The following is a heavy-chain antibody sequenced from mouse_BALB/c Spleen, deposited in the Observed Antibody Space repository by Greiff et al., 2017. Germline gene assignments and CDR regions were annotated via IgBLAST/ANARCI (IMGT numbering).Heavy chain of an antibody. V-gene: IGHV14-3*02. D-gene: IGHD1-1*01. CDR3: ARGATVVPFDY. CDR1: GFNIKDTY. CDR2: IDPANGNT. J-gene: IGHJ2*01. Sequence: EVQVVESGAELVKPGASVKLSCTASGFNIKDTYMHWVKQRPEQGLEWIGRIDPANGNTKYDPKFQGKATITADTSSNTAYLQLSSLTSEDTAVYYCARGATVVPFDYWGQGTTLTVSS.